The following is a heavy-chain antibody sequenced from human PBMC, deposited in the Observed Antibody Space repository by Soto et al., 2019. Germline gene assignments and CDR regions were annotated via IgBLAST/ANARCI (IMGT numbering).Heavy chain of an antibody. CDR1: GYTFTGYY. J-gene: IGHJ6*02. Sequence: ASLKVSCKASGYTFTGYYMHWVRQAPGQGLEWMGWINPNSGGTNYAQKFQGWVTMTRDTSISTAYMELSRLRSDDTAVYYCARDGYYEASGMAVWGQGTTVTVSS. D-gene: IGHD3-22*01. V-gene: IGHV1-2*04. CDR3: ARDGYYEASGMAV. CDR2: INPNSGGT.